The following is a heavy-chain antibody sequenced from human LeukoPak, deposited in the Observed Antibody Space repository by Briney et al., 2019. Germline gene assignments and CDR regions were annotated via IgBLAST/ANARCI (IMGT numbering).Heavy chain of an antibody. CDR3: TRMRYCSGGSCSLDY. CDR1: ELTFGDYA. CDR2: ITSQAYGGTT. V-gene: IGHV3-49*04. D-gene: IGHD2-15*01. Sequence: GGSLRLSCITSELTFGDYARNWVRQAPGKGLEWVGFITSQAYGGTTEYAASVKGRFTISRDDSKSIAYLQMNSLKTEDTVMYYCTRMRYCSGGSCSLDYWGQGTLVTVSS. J-gene: IGHJ4*02.